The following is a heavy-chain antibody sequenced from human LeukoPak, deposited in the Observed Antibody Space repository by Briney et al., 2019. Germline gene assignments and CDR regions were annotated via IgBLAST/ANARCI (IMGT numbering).Heavy chain of an antibody. CDR2: IYYSGST. CDR1: GGSISSSSYY. Sequence: SETLSLTCTVSGGSISSSSYYWGWIRQPPGKGLEWIGRIYYSGSTYYNPSLKSRVTISVDTSKNQFSLKLSSVTAADTAVYYCARESNYYGMDVWGQGTTVTVSS. V-gene: IGHV4-39*02. CDR3: ARESNYYGMDV. J-gene: IGHJ6*02.